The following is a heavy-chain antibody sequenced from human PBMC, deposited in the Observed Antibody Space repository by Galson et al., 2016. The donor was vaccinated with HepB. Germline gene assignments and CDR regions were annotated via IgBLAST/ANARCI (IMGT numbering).Heavy chain of an antibody. J-gene: IGHJ6*02. CDR2: INHHGVAK. CDR1: GFTFRDYA. V-gene: IGHV3-23*01. CDR3: ARLKAQEPHYAMDI. D-gene: IGHD1-14*01. Sequence: SLRLSCAASGFTFRDYAMTWVRQAPGKGLQWVSTINHHGVAKYYADSVKGRFTISRDNSKDTLYLLMDNLRAEDTAQYYCARLKAQEPHYAMDIWGQGTTVTVSS.